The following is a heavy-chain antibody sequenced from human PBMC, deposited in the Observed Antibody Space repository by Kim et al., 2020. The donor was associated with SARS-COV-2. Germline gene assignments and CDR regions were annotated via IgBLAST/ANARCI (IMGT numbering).Heavy chain of an antibody. Sequence: GGSLRLSCAASGFTFSSYGMHWVRQAPGKGLEWVAVISYDGSNKYYADSVKGRFTISRDNSKNTLYLQMNSLRAEDTAVYYCAKDLGIVVLVGADYWGQG. CDR3: AKDLGIVVLVGADY. CDR2: ISYDGSNK. CDR1: GFTFSSYG. D-gene: IGHD2-15*01. V-gene: IGHV3-30*18. J-gene: IGHJ4*02.